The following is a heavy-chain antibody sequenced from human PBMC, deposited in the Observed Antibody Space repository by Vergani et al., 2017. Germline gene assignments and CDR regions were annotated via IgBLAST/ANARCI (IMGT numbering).Heavy chain of an antibody. Sequence: LEESGGGSVKPGGSLRLSCAASGFKFSDHYMSWIRQAPGKGLEWVSHISPGASTVSYTDSVTGRFTVSRYNANNSLTLDMTTLRVEDTAVYYCSKNPGISTTRHYYAMDVWGQGTTVTVSS. CDR2: ISPGASTV. J-gene: IGHJ6*02. CDR3: SKNPGISTTRHYYAMDV. D-gene: IGHD1-1*01. CDR1: GFKFSDHY. V-gene: IGHV3-11*04.